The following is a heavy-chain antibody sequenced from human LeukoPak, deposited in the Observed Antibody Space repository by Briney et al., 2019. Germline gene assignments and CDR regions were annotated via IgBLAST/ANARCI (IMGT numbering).Heavy chain of an antibody. CDR3: AREGSDYYGSGSYYRSYYYYMDV. CDR1: GGSISSGSYY. D-gene: IGHD3-10*01. J-gene: IGHJ6*03. CDR2: IYTSGST. V-gene: IGHV4-61*02. Sequence: SETLSLTCTVSGGSISSGSYYWSWIRQPAGKGLEWIGRIYTSGSTNYNPSLKSRVTMSVDTSKNQFSLKLSSVTAADTAVYYCAREGSDYYGSGSYYRSYYYYMDVWGKGTTVTISS.